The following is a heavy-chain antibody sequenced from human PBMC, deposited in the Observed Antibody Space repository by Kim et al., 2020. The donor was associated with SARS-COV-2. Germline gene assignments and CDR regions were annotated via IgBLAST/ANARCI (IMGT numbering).Heavy chain of an antibody. J-gene: IGHJ6*03. D-gene: IGHD2-2*01. V-gene: IGHV3-74*01. CDR3: ARSSSTSFQCYYMDV. CDR1: GFTFSTYW. Sequence: GGSLRLSCAASGFTFSTYWMYWVRQAPGKGLVWVSRINSDGSSTNYADSVKGRFTISRDNAKNTLYLQMNSLRAEDTAVYYCARSSSTSFQCYYMDVWGKGATVSVSS. CDR2: INSDGSST.